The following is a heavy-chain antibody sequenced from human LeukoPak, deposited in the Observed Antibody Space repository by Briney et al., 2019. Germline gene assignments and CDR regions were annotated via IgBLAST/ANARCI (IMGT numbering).Heavy chain of an antibody. CDR3: AKGVVVPAANSLPLFDY. CDR2: IRYDGSNK. Sequence: PGGSLRLSCAASGFTFSSYWMSWVRRAPGKGLEWVAFIRYDGSNKYYADSVKGRFTISRDNSKNTLYLQMNSLRAEDTAVYYCAKGVVVPAANSLPLFDYWGQGTLVTVSS. V-gene: IGHV3-30*02. CDR1: GFTFSSYW. D-gene: IGHD2-2*01. J-gene: IGHJ4*02.